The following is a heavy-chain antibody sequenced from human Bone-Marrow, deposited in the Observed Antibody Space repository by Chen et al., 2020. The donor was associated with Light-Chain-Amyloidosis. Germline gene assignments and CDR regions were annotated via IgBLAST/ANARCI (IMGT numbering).Heavy chain of an antibody. CDR3: AKDISYDDILPGYPADAFDI. CDR1: GLAFSSYA. D-gene: IGHD3-9*01. CDR2: ISGSGGSR. Sequence: EVQLVESGGGLLQRGGSLRLSCAASGLAFSSYAMSWARQDPGKGLEWVSTISGSGGSRYYGDSVKGRLTISRDNSKNALFLQMNSLRAEDTAVYYCAKDISYDDILPGYPADAFDIWGQGTMVTVSS. V-gene: IGHV3-23*04. J-gene: IGHJ3*02.